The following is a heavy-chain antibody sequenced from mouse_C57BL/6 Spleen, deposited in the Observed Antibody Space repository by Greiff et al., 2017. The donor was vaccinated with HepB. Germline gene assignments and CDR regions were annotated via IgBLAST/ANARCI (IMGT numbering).Heavy chain of an antibody. CDR2: ISYDGSN. J-gene: IGHJ2*01. CDR1: GYSITSGYY. D-gene: IGHD2-2*01. Sequence: EVQLQESGPGLVKPSQSLSLTCSVTGYSITSGYYWNWIRQFPGNKLEWMGYISYDGSNNYNPSLKNRISITRDTSKNQFFLKLNSVTTEDTATYYCARGWMHGYLFDYWGQGTTLTVSS. CDR3: ARGWMHGYLFDY. V-gene: IGHV3-6*01.